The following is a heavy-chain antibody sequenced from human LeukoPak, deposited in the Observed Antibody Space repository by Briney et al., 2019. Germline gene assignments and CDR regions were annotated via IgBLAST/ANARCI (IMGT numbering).Heavy chain of an antibody. CDR1: SYTFTSCG. V-gene: IGHV1-18*01. CDR2: ISAYNGNT. CDR3: AVNFWSGYYPYYYGMDV. J-gene: IGHJ6*02. D-gene: IGHD3-3*01. Sequence: ASVRVSFKASSYTFTSCGISWVRQAPGQGLEWMGWISAYNGNTNYAQKLQGRVTMTTDTSTSTAYMELRSLRSDDTAVYYCAVNFWSGYYPYYYGMDVWGQGTTVTVSS.